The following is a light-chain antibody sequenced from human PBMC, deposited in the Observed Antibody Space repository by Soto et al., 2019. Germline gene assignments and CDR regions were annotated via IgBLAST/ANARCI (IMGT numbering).Light chain of an antibody. Sequence: EIVLTQSPGALSLSKGERATLSCRASQSVSSRLAWYQQRPGQAPMLLISGASSRATGIPDRFSGSGSGTDFTLTISRLEPEDFALYYCQHYAHNSPITFGQGTRLEI. CDR2: GAS. CDR3: QHYAHNSPIT. J-gene: IGKJ5*01. V-gene: IGKV3-20*01. CDR1: QSVSSR.